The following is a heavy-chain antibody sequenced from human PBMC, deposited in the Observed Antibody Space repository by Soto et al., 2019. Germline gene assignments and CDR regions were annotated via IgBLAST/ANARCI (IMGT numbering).Heavy chain of an antibody. CDR2: ISGSGGST. CDR1: GFTFSSYA. V-gene: IGHV3-23*01. J-gene: IGHJ3*02. D-gene: IGHD3-22*01. CDR3: ARDYYDSSGYYRPDAFDI. Sequence: GGSLILSCAASGFTFSSYAMSWVRQAPGKGLEWVSAISGSGGSTYYADSVKGRFTISRDNAKNSLYLQMNSLRAEDTAVYYCARDYYDSSGYYRPDAFDIWGQGTMVTVSS.